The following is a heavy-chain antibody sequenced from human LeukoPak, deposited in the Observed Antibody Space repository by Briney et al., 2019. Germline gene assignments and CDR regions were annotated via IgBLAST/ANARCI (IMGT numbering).Heavy chain of an antibody. D-gene: IGHD5-18*01. J-gene: IGHJ6*02. CDR1: GDSVSSNSAA. CDR2: TYYRSKWYN. V-gene: IGHV6-1*01. Sequence: SQTLSLTCAIPGDSVSSNSAAWNWIRQSPSRGLEWLGRTYYRSKWYNDYAVSVKSRITINPDTSKNQFSPQLNSVTPEDTAVYYCARDPLVQLRDHQGYYYGMDVWGQGTTVTVSS. CDR3: ARDPLVQLRDHQGYYYGMDV.